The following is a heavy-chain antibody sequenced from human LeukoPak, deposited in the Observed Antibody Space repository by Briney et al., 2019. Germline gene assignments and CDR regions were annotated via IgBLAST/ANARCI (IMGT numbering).Heavy chain of an antibody. V-gene: IGHV3-66*01. Sequence: GGSLRLSCAASGFTVSSNYMSWVRQAPGKGLEWVSVIYSGGSTYYADSVKGRFTISRDNAKNSLYLQMNSLRAEDTAVYYCARRNSSGSPYYYYYGMDVWGQGTTVTVSS. CDR1: GFTVSSNY. J-gene: IGHJ6*02. D-gene: IGHD3-22*01. CDR3: ARRNSSGSPYYYYYGMDV. CDR2: IYSGGST.